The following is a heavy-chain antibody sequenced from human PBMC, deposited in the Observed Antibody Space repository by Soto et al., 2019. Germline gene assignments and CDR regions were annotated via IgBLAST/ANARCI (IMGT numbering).Heavy chain of an antibody. D-gene: IGHD1-26*01. V-gene: IGHV1-69*13. J-gene: IGHJ4*02. CDR1: GGTFSSYA. Sequence: SVKVSCKASGGTFSSYAISWVRQAPGQGLEWMGGIIPIFGTANYAQKFQGRVTITADESTSTAYMELSSLRSEDTAVYYCASQGSSGSYQVTIDYWGQGTLVTVSS. CDR2: IIPIFGTA. CDR3: ASQGSSGSYQVTIDY.